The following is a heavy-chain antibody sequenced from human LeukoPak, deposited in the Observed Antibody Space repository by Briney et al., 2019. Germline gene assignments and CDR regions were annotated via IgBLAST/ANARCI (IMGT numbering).Heavy chain of an antibody. CDR1: GYTFTGYY. CDR3: ARGTMIVVDLAGDYYYYMDV. V-gene: IGHV1-2*02. CDR2: INPNSGGT. J-gene: IGHJ6*03. D-gene: IGHD3-22*01. Sequence: ASVKVSCKASGYTFTGYYMHWVRQAPGQGLDWMGWINPNSGGTNYAQKFQGRVTMTRDTSISTAYMELSRLRSDDTAVYYCARGTMIVVDLAGDYYYYMDVWGKGTTVTVSS.